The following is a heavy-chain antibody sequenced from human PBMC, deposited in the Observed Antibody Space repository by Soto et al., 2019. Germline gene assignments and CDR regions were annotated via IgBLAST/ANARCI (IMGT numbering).Heavy chain of an antibody. J-gene: IGHJ3*02. Sequence: GGSLRLSCAASGFTFSGSAMHWVRQASGKGLEWVGRIRSKANSYATAYAASVKGRFTISRDDSKTTLYPQMNSLKTEDTAVYYCTTDALYYYDSIWGQGTMVTVSS. D-gene: IGHD3-22*01. CDR2: IRSKANSYAT. V-gene: IGHV3-73*01. CDR3: TTDALYYYDSI. CDR1: GFTFSGSA.